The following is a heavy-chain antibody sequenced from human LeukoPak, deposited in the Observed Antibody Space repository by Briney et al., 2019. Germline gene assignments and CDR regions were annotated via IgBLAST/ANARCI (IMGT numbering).Heavy chain of an antibody. CDR3: ARVTSDYGDYVGPQDFDY. V-gene: IGHV4-38-2*01. Sequence: SETLPLTCAVSGYSISSGYYWGWIRQPPGKGLEWIGSIYHSGSTYYNPSLKSRVTISVDTSKNQFSLKLSSVTAADTAVYYCARVTSDYGDYVGPQDFDYWGQGTLVTVSS. D-gene: IGHD4-17*01. CDR2: IYHSGST. J-gene: IGHJ4*02. CDR1: GYSISSGYY.